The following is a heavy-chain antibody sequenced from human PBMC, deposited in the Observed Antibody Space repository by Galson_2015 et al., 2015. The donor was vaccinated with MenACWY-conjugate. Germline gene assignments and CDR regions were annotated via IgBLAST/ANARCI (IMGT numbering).Heavy chain of an antibody. J-gene: IGHJ4*02. Sequence: SLRLSCAASGFTFSTYGMTWVRQGPGKGLEWVSAISGSTTATFYADSVKGRFTISRDNSRNTLYLQMNNLRVEDTAIYYCARARGFDYWGQGTLVTVSS. CDR1: GFTFSTYG. V-gene: IGHV3-23*01. CDR2: ISGSTTAT. CDR3: ARARGFDY.